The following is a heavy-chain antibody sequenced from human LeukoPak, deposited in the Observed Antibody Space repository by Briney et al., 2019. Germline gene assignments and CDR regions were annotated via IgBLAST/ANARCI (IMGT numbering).Heavy chain of an antibody. CDR3: ARGYSMVRGVIHGNWFDP. V-gene: IGHV1-69*05. D-gene: IGHD3-10*01. J-gene: IGHJ5*02. CDR1: GGTFSSYA. Sequence: ASVKVSCKASGGTFSSYAISWVRQAPGQGLEWMGGIIPIFGTANYAQKFRGRVTITTDESTSTAYMELSSLRSEDTAVYYCARGYSMVRGVIHGNWFDPWGQGTLVTVSS. CDR2: IIPIFGTA.